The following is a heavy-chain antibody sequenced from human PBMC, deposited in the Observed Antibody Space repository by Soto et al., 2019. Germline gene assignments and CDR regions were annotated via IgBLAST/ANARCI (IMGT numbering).Heavy chain of an antibody. CDR1: GYSFTNHL. D-gene: IGHD1-1*01. V-gene: IGHV5-10-1*01. CDR3: ARQLPGKLDV. J-gene: IGHJ6*02. CDR2: VAPGDSDT. Sequence: GESLKISCKASGYSFTNHLITWVRQVPGRGLEWMGRVAPGDSDTRYNPSFQGHVTLSTDSSISTVYLQWSSLKASDTAIYFCARQLPGKLDVWGQGTTVTVS.